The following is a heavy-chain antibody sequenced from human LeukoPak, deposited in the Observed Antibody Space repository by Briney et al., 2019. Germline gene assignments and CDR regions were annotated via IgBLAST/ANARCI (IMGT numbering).Heavy chain of an antibody. CDR1: GYTFTSYD. V-gene: IGHV1-8*01. D-gene: IGHD2-15*01. CDR3: AADLYCSGGSCVNWFDP. CDR2: MNPNSGNT. J-gene: IGHJ5*02. Sequence: ASVKVSCKASGYTFTSYDINWVRQATGQGLEWMGWMNPNSGNTGYAQKFQGRVTMTRNTSISTAYMELSSLRSEDTAVYYCAADLYCSGGSCVNWFDPWGQGTLVTVSS.